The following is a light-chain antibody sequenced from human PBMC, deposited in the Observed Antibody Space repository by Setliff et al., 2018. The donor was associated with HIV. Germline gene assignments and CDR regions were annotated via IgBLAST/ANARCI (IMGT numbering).Light chain of an antibody. CDR1: SSNVGKYDF. CDR3: CSYGKSPYV. J-gene: IGLJ1*01. V-gene: IGLV2-23*02. CDR2: EVI. Sequence: QSALTQPASVSGSPGQSITISCSGNSSNVGKYDFVSWYRQYPGKAPELTIYEVIKRPSGISNRFSGSKSGNAASLTISGLQPDDEADYYCCSYGKSPYVFGTGTKVTVL.